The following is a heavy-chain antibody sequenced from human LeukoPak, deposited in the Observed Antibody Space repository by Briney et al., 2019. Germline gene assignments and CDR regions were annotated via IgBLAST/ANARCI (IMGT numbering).Heavy chain of an antibody. Sequence: PGGSLTLACAASGFTFSSYSMDWVRQAPGKGLEWVSSIGSSSSYIYYEDSVKGRFTISRDNAKNSLYLQMNSLRAEDTAVYYCAASTKHAAMVDYWGQGTLVTVSS. J-gene: IGHJ4*02. CDR2: IGSSSSYI. CDR1: GFTFSSYS. D-gene: IGHD5-18*01. V-gene: IGHV3-21*01. CDR3: AASTKHAAMVDY.